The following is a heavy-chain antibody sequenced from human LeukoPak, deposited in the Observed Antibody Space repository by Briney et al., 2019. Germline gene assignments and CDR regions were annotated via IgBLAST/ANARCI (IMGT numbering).Heavy chain of an antibody. CDR2: VSNDGSNQ. CDR1: GFTFTYYA. D-gene: IGHD2-21*01. Sequence: GGSLRLSCAASGFTFTYYAMHWVRQAPGKGLEWVSVVSNDGSNQDYTDSVKGRFIISRDDSKSTVYLQMNSLRAEDTAVYYCARDVVGPLDYWGQGTLVTVSP. J-gene: IGHJ4*02. V-gene: IGHV3-30-3*01. CDR3: ARDVVGPLDY.